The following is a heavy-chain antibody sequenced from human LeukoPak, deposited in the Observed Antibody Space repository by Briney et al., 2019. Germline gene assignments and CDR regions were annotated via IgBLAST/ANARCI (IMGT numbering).Heavy chain of an antibody. CDR3: AKRGVVIRVILVGFHKEAYYFDS. CDR1: GITLSNYG. V-gene: IGHV3-23*01. J-gene: IGHJ4*02. CDR2: ISGSGGST. D-gene: IGHD3-22*01. Sequence: GGSLRLSCAVSGITLSNYGMSWVRQAPGKGLEWDAGISGSGGSTNYADSVKGRFSIFRDNPKNTLYLQMNSLRAEDTAVYFCAKRGVVIRVILVGFHKEAYYFDSWGQGALVTVSS.